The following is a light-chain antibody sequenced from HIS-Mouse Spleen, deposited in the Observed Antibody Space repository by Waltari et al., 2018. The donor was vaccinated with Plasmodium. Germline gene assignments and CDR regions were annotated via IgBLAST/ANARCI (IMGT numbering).Light chain of an antibody. CDR3: QQYGSSPIT. CDR1: QSVSSSY. V-gene: IGKV3-20*01. CDR2: GAS. Sequence: EIVLTQSPGTLSLSPGERATLSCRASQSVSSSYLAWYQQKPGQAPRLLIDGASSSAPGIPERFSGSGSGTDFTLTISRLEPEDFAVYYCQQYGSSPITFGQGTRLEIK. J-gene: IGKJ5*01.